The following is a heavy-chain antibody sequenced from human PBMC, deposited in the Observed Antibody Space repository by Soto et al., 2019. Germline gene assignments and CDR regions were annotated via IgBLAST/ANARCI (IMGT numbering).Heavy chain of an antibody. V-gene: IGHV4-4*02. Sequence: QVQLQESGPGLVKPSGTLSLTCAVSVGSIRVTNWWTWVRHPPGKGLEWIGEIYHSGNTNYNPSLKSRVTISVDKPKNQFSLKLSSVTAADTAVYYCASGALHSSSSGPFFDYWGPGTLVTVSS. D-gene: IGHD6-6*01. CDR3: ASGALHSSSSGPFFDY. CDR1: VGSIRVTNW. CDR2: IYHSGNT. J-gene: IGHJ4*02.